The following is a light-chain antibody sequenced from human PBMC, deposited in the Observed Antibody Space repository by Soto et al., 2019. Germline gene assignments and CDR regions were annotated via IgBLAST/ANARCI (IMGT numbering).Light chain of an antibody. CDR1: QTVSSN. CDR3: QQYNNWPPFT. J-gene: IGKJ3*01. CDR2: GAS. V-gene: IGKV3-15*01. Sequence: EIVITQSPATLSVSPGDRAVLSCRASQTVSSNLAWYQQKPGRAPRLLIYGASTRATGIPARFSGSGSGTEFTLTINSLQSEDFAVYYCQQYNNWPPFTFGPGTRVDIK.